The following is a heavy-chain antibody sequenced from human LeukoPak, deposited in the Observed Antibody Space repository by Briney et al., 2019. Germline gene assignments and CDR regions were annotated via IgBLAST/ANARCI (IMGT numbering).Heavy chain of an antibody. CDR2: IYYSGST. J-gene: IGHJ6*03. CDR3: ARVGSTTDYYYYYYYMDV. Sequence: SETLSLTCTVSGGSISSSSYHWGWIRQPPGKGLEWIGSIYYSGSTYYNPSLKSRVTISVDTSKNQFSLKLSSVTAADTAVYYCARVGSTTDYYYYYYYMDVWGKGTTVTVSS. V-gene: IGHV4-39*07. D-gene: IGHD2-2*01. CDR1: GGSISSSSYH.